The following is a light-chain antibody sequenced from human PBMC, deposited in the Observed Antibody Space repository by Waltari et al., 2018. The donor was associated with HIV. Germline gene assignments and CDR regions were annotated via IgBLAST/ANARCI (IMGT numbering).Light chain of an antibody. J-gene: IGKJ2*01. Sequence: DIVVTQSPDCLAVSLGERATINCKSSQSLFYSSNNKDYLAWYQQKPGQPPKLLIYWASTRESGVPDRFSGSGSGTDFTLTISSLQAEDVAVYYCQQYYSSLHTFGQGTKLEIK. CDR1: QSLFYSSNNKDY. CDR3: QQYYSSLHT. CDR2: WAS. V-gene: IGKV4-1*01.